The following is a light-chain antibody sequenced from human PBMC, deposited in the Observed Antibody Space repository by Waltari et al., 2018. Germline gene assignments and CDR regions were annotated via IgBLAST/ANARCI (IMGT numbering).Light chain of an antibody. CDR3: QQSYSTPRT. Sequence: DIQMTQSPSSLSASVGERVTIACRASQSVGSSLNWYQQKPGKAPKLLIYAASSLQSGVPSRFSGSGSGTDFTLTISSLQPEDFATYYCQQSYSTPRTLGQGTKLEIK. V-gene: IGKV1-39*01. J-gene: IGKJ2*01. CDR1: QSVGSS. CDR2: AAS.